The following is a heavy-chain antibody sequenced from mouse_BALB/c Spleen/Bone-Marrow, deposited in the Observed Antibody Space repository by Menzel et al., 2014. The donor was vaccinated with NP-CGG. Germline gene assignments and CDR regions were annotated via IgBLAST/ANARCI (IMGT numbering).Heavy chain of an antibody. CDR1: GYTFTSYW. Sequence: HVQLQQSGAELVKPGASVKLSCKASGYTFTSYWMHWVKQRPGQGLEWIGEINPSNGRTNYNEKFKTKATLTVDKSSSTAYMQLSSLTSEDSAVYYCARNYGNTDYWGQGTTLTVSS. V-gene: IGHV1S81*02. CDR2: INPSNGRT. J-gene: IGHJ2*01. CDR3: ARNYGNTDY. D-gene: IGHD2-1*01.